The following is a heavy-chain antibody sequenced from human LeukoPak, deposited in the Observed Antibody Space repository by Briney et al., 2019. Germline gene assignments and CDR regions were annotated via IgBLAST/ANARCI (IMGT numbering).Heavy chain of an antibody. CDR1: GGSISSYY. Sequence: SETLSLTCTVSGGSISSYYWSWIRQPAGKGLEGIGRIYTSGSTNYNPSLKSRVTMSVDTSKNQFSLKLSSVTAADTAVYYCARYRVGIVVADRWFDPWGQGTLVTVSS. CDR3: ARYRVGIVVADRWFDP. CDR2: IYTSGST. J-gene: IGHJ5*02. D-gene: IGHD2-2*01. V-gene: IGHV4-4*07.